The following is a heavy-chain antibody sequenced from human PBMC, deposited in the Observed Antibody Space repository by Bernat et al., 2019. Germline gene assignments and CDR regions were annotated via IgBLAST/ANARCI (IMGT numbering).Heavy chain of an antibody. CDR3: AKDRGGDYVRLVVWFDP. J-gene: IGHJ5*02. CDR2: ISGSGGST. D-gene: IGHD4-17*01. CDR1: GFTFSSYA. Sequence: EVQLVESGGGLVQPGGSLRLSCAASGFTFSSYAMSWVRQAPGKGLEWVAAISGSGGSTYYADSVKGRFTISRDNSKNTLYLQMNSLRAEDTAVYYCAKDRGGDYVRLVVWFDPWGQGTLVTVSS. V-gene: IGHV3-23*04.